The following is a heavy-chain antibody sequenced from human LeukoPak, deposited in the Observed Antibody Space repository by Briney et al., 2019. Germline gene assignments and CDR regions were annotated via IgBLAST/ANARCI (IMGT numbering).Heavy chain of an antibody. V-gene: IGHV3-7*03. CDR1: GFSFSSYW. CDR3: ARALDYDYVWGSYRPNYFDY. CDR2: IKPDGSEI. J-gene: IGHJ4*02. Sequence: TGGSLRLSCEASGFSFSSYWMSWVRQAPVRGLEWVANIKPDGSEIYYVDSVKGRFTISRDNSKNTLYLQMNSLRAEDTAVYYCARALDYDYVWGSYRPNYFDYWGQGTLVTVSS. D-gene: IGHD3-16*02.